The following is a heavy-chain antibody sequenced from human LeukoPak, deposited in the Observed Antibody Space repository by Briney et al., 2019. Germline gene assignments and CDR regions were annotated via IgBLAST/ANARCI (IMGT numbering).Heavy chain of an antibody. CDR1: GFIFNSYE. Sequence: GGSLRLSCTASGFIFNSYEMNWVRQAPGKGLEWVSYISSSGLSIYYADSVKGRFTISRDNAKNSLYLQMNSLRAEDTAVYYCARGPRLYDSSGQDPDYWGQGTLVTVSS. V-gene: IGHV3-48*03. CDR2: ISSSGLSI. J-gene: IGHJ4*02. CDR3: ARGPRLYDSSGQDPDY. D-gene: IGHD3-22*01.